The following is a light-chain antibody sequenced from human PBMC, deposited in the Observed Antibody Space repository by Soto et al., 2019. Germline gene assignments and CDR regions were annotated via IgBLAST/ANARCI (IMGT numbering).Light chain of an antibody. J-gene: IGKJ1*01. CDR1: QSVDTTF. V-gene: IGKV3-20*01. CDR2: GAS. CDR3: QQYMSSVT. Sequence: EIVLTQSPGSLSLSPGQRATLSCRASQSVDTTFFAWYQKKPGQAPRLLIQGASKRATGIPDRFSGSGSGTDVTLIISRLETEDFAVYYCQQYMSSVTFGQGTKVEIK.